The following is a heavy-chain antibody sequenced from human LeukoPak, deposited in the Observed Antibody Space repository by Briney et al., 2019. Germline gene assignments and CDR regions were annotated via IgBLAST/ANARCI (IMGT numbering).Heavy chain of an antibody. CDR1: GFTFSSYG. Sequence: PGGSLRLSCAASGFTFSSYGMHWVRQATGKGLEWVAFIRYDGSNKYYVDSVKGRFTISRDNAKNSLYLQMNSLRAEDTALYYCARDRRGGYSYGHDVFDIWGQGTMVTVSS. CDR2: IRYDGSNK. CDR3: ARDRRGGYSYGHDVFDI. D-gene: IGHD5-18*01. V-gene: IGHV3-30*02. J-gene: IGHJ3*02.